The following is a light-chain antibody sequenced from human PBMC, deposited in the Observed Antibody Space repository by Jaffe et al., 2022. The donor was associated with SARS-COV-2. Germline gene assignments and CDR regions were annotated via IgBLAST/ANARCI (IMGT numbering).Light chain of an antibody. V-gene: IGLV1-47*01. CDR1: SSNIGSNY. CDR3: AAWDHRVVV. CDR2: RNN. J-gene: IGLJ3*02. Sequence: QSVLTQPPSASGTPGQRVTISCSGSSSNIGSNYVYWYQQLPGTAPKLLIYRNNQRPSGVPDRFSGSKSGTSASLAISGLRSEDEADYYCAAWDHRVVVFGGGTKLTVL.